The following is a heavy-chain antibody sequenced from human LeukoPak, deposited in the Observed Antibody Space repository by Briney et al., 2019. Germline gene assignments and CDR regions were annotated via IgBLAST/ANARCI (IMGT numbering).Heavy chain of an antibody. CDR3: ARVPKGSGYFNY. CDR2: IYYSGIM. V-gene: IGHV4-59*01. Sequence: PSETLSLTCTVAGGSISSYYWSWIRQPPGKGLECIAYIYYSGIMNYNPSLKSRVTISVDTSKNQVSLKLTSVTAADTAVYYCARVPKGSGYFNYWGQGTLVTVSS. J-gene: IGHJ4*02. D-gene: IGHD3-10*01. CDR1: GGSISSYY.